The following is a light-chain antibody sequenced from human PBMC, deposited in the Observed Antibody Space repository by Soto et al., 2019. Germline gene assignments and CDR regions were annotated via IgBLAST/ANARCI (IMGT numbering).Light chain of an antibody. CDR1: QSVSSTY. Sequence: EIVLTQSPGTLSFSPGERATLSCRASQSVSSTYLAWYQQKPGQAPRLLIYGASSRDTGIPDRFSGSGSGTAFTLTISRLEPEAFAVYYCQQYGSSPPNTFGQGTKLEIK. CDR3: QQYGSSPPNT. V-gene: IGKV3-20*01. J-gene: IGKJ2*01. CDR2: GAS.